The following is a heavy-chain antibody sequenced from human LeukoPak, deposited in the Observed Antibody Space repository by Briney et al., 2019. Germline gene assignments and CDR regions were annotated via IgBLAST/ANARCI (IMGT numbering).Heavy chain of an antibody. CDR3: ARGAFRYCSSTSCLGVDY. Sequence: GGSLRLSCAASGFTFSSYWMSWVRQAPGKGLEWVSYISSSSSTIYYADSVKGRFTISRDNAKNSLYLQMNSLRAEDTAVYYCARGAFRYCSSTSCLGVDYWGQGTLVTVSS. CDR1: GFTFSSYW. V-gene: IGHV3-48*01. J-gene: IGHJ4*02. CDR2: ISSSSSTI. D-gene: IGHD2-2*01.